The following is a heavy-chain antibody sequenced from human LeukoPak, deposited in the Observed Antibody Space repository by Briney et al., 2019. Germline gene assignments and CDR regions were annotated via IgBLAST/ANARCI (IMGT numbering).Heavy chain of an antibody. CDR1: GGSFSGYY. D-gene: IGHD1-26*01. J-gene: IGHJ3*02. V-gene: IGHV4-34*01. CDR2: INHSGST. CDR3: ARGRGSGSYYAFDI. Sequence: SETLSLTCAVYGGSFSGYYWSWIRQPPGKGLEWIGEINHSGSTNYNPSLKSRVTISVDTSKNQFSLKLSSVTAADTAVYYCARGRGSGSYYAFDIWGQGTMVTVSS.